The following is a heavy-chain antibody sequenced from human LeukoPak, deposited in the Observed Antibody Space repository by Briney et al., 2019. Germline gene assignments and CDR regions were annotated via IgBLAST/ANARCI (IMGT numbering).Heavy chain of an antibody. Sequence: SQTLSLTRAISGDNVSSKSAAWNWIRQSPSRGLEWLGRTYYWSKWYIEFALSVKSRITINPDPSKNQFSLQLKSLTPEDTAVYYCARTTGTFDYWGQGTLVTVSS. CDR2: TYYWSKWYI. CDR1: GDNVSSKSAA. CDR3: ARTTGTFDY. V-gene: IGHV6-1*01. J-gene: IGHJ4*02. D-gene: IGHD7-27*01.